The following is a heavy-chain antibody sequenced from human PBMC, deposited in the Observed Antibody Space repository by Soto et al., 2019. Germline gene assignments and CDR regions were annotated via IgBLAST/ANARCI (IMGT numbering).Heavy chain of an antibody. V-gene: IGHV3-15*07. J-gene: IGHJ5*02. CDR1: GFTFSDGW. D-gene: IGHD5-18*01. CDR3: TTDRSKIQLWPPGLDWFDP. CDR2: IKSKSDGGTT. Sequence: GGSLRLSCAASGFTFSDGWMNWVRQAPGKGLEWVGRIKSKSDGGTTDYAAPVKGRFTISRDASKTPLYLQMNSLKTEDTAVYYCTTDRSKIQLWPPGLDWFDPWGQGTLVTVSS.